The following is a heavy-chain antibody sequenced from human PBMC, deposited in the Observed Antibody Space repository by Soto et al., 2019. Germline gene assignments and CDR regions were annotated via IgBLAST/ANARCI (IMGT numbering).Heavy chain of an antibody. Sequence: EVEILESGGGLVQPGGSLRLSCTVSGFTFSNYAFTWARQAPGKGLEWVSTIDTSASDTQYADSVKGRFTTFRDDSRXXXXXXXXXXXXXXXXXXXXXXXXXXXGPLEDWGQGTLVTVSS. V-gene: IGHV3-23*05. J-gene: IGHJ4*02. D-gene: IGHD1-1*01. CDR3: XXXXXXXGPLED. CDR2: IDTSASDT. CDR1: GFTFSNYA.